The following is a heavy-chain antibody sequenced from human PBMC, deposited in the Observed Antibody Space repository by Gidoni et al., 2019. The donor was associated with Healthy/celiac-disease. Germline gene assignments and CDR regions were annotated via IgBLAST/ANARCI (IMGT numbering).Heavy chain of an antibody. V-gene: IGHV1-2*02. CDR2: INPNSGGT. CDR1: GYTFTGYY. J-gene: IGHJ5*02. D-gene: IGHD3-9*01. CDR3: ARAAGAYDILTGYLGFDP. Sequence: QVQLVQSGAEVKKPGASVKVSCKASGYTFTGYYMHWVRQAPGQGLEWMGWINPNSGGTNYAQKFQGRVTMTRDTSISTAYMELSRLRSDDTAVYYCARAAGAYDILTGYLGFDPWGQGTLVTVSS.